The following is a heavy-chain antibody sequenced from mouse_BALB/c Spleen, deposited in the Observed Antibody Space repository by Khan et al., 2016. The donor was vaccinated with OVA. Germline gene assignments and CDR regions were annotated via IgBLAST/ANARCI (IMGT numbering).Heavy chain of an antibody. CDR1: GYSITSDYA. V-gene: IGHV3-2*02. Sequence: EVQLQESGPGLVKPSQSLSLTCTVTGYSITSDYAWNWIRQFPGNKLEWMGYISYSGSTSYNPSLKSRIFITRDTSKNQFFLQLNSVTTEDTATYYCARSMRANWGQGTTLTVSS. CDR3: ARSMRAN. CDR2: ISYSGST. D-gene: IGHD3-3*01. J-gene: IGHJ2*01.